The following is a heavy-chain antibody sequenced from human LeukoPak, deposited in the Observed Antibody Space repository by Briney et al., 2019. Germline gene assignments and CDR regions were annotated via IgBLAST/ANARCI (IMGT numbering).Heavy chain of an antibody. Sequence: ASVKVSCKASGYTFTSYGISWVRQATGQGLEWMGWMNPNSGNTGYAQKFQGRVTMTRNTSISTAYMELSSLRSEDTAVYYCARGGQWLLTYYYYYYMDVWGKGTTVTISS. V-gene: IGHV1-8*02. CDR3: ARGGQWLLTYYYYYYMDV. D-gene: IGHD6-19*01. CDR2: MNPNSGNT. J-gene: IGHJ6*03. CDR1: GYTFTSYG.